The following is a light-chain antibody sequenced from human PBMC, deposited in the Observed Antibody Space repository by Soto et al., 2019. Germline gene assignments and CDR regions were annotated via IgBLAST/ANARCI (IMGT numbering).Light chain of an antibody. V-gene: IGKV1-39*01. CDR1: HDINTY. CDR3: LQTYTTLTWT. Sequence: DIQLTQSPSSLSASVGDRVTITCQASHDINTYLHWYQQKPSQAPKLLVYAASSLHSGVPSRFSGSGSGTDFTLTISSLQPEDFATYYCLQTYTTLTWTFGQGTKVEI. J-gene: IGKJ1*01. CDR2: AAS.